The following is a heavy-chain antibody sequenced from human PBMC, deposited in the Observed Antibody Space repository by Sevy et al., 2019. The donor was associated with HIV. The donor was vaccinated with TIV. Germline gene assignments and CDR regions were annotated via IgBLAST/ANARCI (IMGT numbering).Heavy chain of an antibody. CDR1: GYSFTSYW. V-gene: IGHV5-51*01. J-gene: IGHJ4*02. CDR3: AGPMRRYSSSAGFDY. D-gene: IGHD6-6*01. CDR2: IYPGDSDT. Sequence: GESLKISCKGSGYSFTSYWIGWVRQMPGKGLEWMGIIYPGDSDTRYSPSFQGQVTISADKSISTAYLQWSSLKASDTAMYSYAGPMRRYSSSAGFDYWGQGTLVTVSS.